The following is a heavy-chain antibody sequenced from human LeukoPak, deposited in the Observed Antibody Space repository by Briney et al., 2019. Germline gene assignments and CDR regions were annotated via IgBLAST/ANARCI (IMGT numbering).Heavy chain of an antibody. CDR1: GGSFSGYY. D-gene: IGHD6-13*01. CDR2: INHSGST. V-gene: IGHV4-34*01. Sequence: SETLSLTCTVYGGSFSGYYCSWIRQPPGKGLEWIGEINHSGSTNYNPSRKRRVTISVDTSKTQFSLKLSSVTAADTAVYYCARADSSSWYHSPYFYYGMDVWGQGTTVTVS. CDR3: ARADSSSWYHSPYFYYGMDV. J-gene: IGHJ6*02.